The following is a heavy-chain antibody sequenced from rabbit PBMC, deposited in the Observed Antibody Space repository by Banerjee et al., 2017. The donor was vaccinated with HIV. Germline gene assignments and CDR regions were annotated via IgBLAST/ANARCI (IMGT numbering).Heavy chain of an antibody. CDR1: GFSFSSSYY. J-gene: IGHJ4*01. Sequence: QEQLVEYGGDLVQPGASLTLTCKASGFSFSSSYYMCWVRQAPGKGLEWIGCIYTGTGSTYYASWAKGRFTISKTSSTTVTLQMTSLTAADTATYFCVRAGVYAGSSSYTGFDFNLWGPGTLVTVS. CDR3: VRAGVYAGSSSYTGFDFNL. D-gene: IGHD8-1*01. V-gene: IGHV1S45*01. CDR2: IYTGTGST.